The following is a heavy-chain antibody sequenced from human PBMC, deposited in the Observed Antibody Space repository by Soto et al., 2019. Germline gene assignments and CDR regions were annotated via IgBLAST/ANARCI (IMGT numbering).Heavy chain of an antibody. CDR3: AKGSSTVYYYYMDV. J-gene: IGHJ6*03. D-gene: IGHD2-2*01. CDR1: GFTFISYA. V-gene: IGHV3-23*01. CDR2: ISGSGGST. Sequence: GGSLRLSCAASGFTFISYAMSWVRQAPGKGLEWVSAISGSGGSTYYADSVKGRFTISRDNSKNTLYLQMNSLRAEDTAVYYCAKGSSTVYYYYMDVWGKGTTVTVSS.